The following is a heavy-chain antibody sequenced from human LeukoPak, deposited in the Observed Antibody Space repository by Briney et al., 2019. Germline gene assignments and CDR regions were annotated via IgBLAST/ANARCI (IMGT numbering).Heavy chain of an antibody. CDR3: ASFMTTVTYYFDY. D-gene: IGHD4-17*01. J-gene: IGHJ4*02. V-gene: IGHV4-59*08. CDR2: IYHSGST. Sequence: PSETLSLTCTVSGGSISSHYWSWIRQPPGKGLEWIGSIYHSGSTYYNPSLKGRITISVDTSKNQFSLKLSSVTAADTAVYYCASFMTTVTYYFDYWGQGTLVTVSS. CDR1: GGSISSHY.